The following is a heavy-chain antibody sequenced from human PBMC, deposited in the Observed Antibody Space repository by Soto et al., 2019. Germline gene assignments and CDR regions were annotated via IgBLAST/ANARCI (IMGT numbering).Heavy chain of an antibody. V-gene: IGHV3-48*01. D-gene: IGHD2-15*01. CDR3: ARDIDG. Sequence: EVQVVESGGGLVQPGGSLRLSCAASGFTFSSYSMNWVRQAPGKGLEWVSYISSSSSTIFYADSVKGRFTISRDNAKNSLYLQMNSLGAGDTAVYYCARDIDGGGQGTLVTVSS. CDR2: ISSSSSTI. J-gene: IGHJ4*02. CDR1: GFTFSSYS.